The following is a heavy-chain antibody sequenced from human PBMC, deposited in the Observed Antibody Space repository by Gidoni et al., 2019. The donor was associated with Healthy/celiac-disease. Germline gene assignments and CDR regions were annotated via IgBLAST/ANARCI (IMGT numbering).Heavy chain of an antibody. CDR1: GFTFGDDA. Sequence: EVQLVESGGGLVQPGRSLRLSCTASGFTFGDDARSWFRQAPGKGLEWVGFIRSKAYGGTTEYAASVKGRFTISRDDSKSIAYLQMNSLKTEDTAVYYCTRDREIVLLWFGEFDPWGQGTLVTVSS. J-gene: IGHJ5*02. V-gene: IGHV3-49*03. CDR2: IRSKAYGGTT. CDR3: TRDREIVLLWFGEFDP. D-gene: IGHD3-10*01.